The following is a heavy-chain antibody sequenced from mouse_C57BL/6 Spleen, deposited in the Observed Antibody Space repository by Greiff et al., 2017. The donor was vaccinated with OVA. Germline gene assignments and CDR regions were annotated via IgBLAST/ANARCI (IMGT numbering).Heavy chain of an antibody. Sequence: VMLVESGPGLVQPSQSLSITCTVSGFSLTSYGVHWVRQSPGKGLEWLGVIWSGGSTDYNAAFISRLSISKDNSKSQVFFKMNSLQADDTAIYYCARKGYYGSKDYAMDYWGQGTSVTVSS. V-gene: IGHV2-2*01. CDR2: IWSGGST. CDR3: ARKGYYGSKDYAMDY. D-gene: IGHD1-1*01. CDR1: GFSLTSYG. J-gene: IGHJ4*01.